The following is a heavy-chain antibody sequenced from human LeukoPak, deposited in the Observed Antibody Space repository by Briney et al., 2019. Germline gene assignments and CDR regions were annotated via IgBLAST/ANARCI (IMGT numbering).Heavy chain of an antibody. CDR2: INPNSGGT. CDR3: ARDSLSYSNSWYYYYYGMDV. V-gene: IGHV1-2*02. CDR1: GYTFTGYY. D-gene: IGHD6-13*01. Sequence: ASVKVSCKASGYTFTGYYMHWVRQAPGQGLEWMGWINPNSGGTNYAQKFQGRVTMTRDTSISTAYMELSRLRSDDTAVYYCARDSLSYSNSWYYYYYGMDVWGQGTTVTVSS. J-gene: IGHJ6*02.